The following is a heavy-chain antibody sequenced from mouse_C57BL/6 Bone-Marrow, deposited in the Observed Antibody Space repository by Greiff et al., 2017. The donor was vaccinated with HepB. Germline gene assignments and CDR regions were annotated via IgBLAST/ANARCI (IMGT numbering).Heavy chain of an antibody. J-gene: IGHJ4*01. CDR1: GFTFSDYG. V-gene: IGHV5-15*01. Sequence: EVKVVESGGGLVQPGGSLKLSCAASGFTFSDYGMAWVRQAPRKGPAWVAFISNLAYSIYYADTVTGRFTISRENAKNTLYLEMSSLRSEDTAMYYCARRGYYYGSSTDYYAMDYWGQGTSVTVSS. CDR3: ARRGYYYGSSTDYYAMDY. CDR2: ISNLAYSI. D-gene: IGHD1-1*01.